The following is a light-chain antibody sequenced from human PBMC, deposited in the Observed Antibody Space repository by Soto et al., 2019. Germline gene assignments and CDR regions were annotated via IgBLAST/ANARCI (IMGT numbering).Light chain of an antibody. CDR3: QVWDSLSDHHV. J-gene: IGLJ1*01. CDR1: RLETKT. V-gene: IGLV3-21*02. CDR2: DDS. Sequence: SYELTQPPSVSVAPGQTARVSCGGNRLETKTVFWYQRKPGQAPVLVVRDDSVRPSGIPERFSGSNSGGTATLTITGVDAGDEADYYCQVWDSLSDHHVFGPGTKLTVL.